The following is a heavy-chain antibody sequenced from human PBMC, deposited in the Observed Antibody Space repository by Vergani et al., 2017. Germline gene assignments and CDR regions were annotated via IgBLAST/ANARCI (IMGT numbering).Heavy chain of an antibody. J-gene: IGHJ5*02. CDR2: IIPILGIA. D-gene: IGHD4-23*01. CDR1: GGTFSSYA. V-gene: IGHV1-69*04. CDR3: ARGGGDGGNSGWFDP. Sequence: QVQLVQSGAEVKKPGASVKVSCKASGGTFSSYAISWVRQAPGQGLEWMGRIIPILGIANYAQKFQGRVTITADKSTSTAYMELSSLRSEDTAVYYCARGGGDGGNSGWFDPWGQGTLVTVSS.